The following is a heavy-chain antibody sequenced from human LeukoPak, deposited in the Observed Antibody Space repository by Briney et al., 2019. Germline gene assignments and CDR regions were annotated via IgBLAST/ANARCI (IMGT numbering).Heavy chain of an antibody. CDR3: ARDHNYAFDN. Sequence: GGSLRLSCAASGFTFSSCAMSWVRQAPGKGLEWVSAISGSGGRPYYADSVKGRFTISRDNAKKSLYLQMNSLRVEDTAVYYCARDHNYAFDNWGQGTLVTVSS. CDR1: GFTFSSCA. D-gene: IGHD1-1*01. CDR2: ISGSGGRP. J-gene: IGHJ4*02. V-gene: IGHV3-23*01.